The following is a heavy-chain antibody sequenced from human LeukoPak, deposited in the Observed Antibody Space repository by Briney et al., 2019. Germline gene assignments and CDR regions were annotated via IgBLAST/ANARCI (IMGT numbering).Heavy chain of an antibody. CDR3: AKSSDYGGNLADY. CDR1: GFTFSTYA. D-gene: IGHD4-23*01. J-gene: IGHJ4*02. V-gene: IGHV3-23*01. Sequence: GGSLRLSCAASGFTFSTYAMNWVRQAPGKGLEWVSAISGSGGSTYYADSVKGRFTISRDNSKNTLYLQMNSLRAEDTAVYYCAKSSDYGGNLADYWGQGTLVTVSS. CDR2: ISGSGGST.